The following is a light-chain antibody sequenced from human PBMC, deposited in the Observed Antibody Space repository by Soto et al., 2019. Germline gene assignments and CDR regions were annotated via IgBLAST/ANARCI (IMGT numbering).Light chain of an antibody. CDR1: SSNIGGNS. J-gene: IGLJ1*01. V-gene: IGLV1-51*01. Sequence: QSVLTQPPSESGTPGQRVTISCSGSSSNIGGNSVSWYQQLPGTAPKLLIYDDDKRPSGIPDRFSGSKSGTSATLGITGFQTGDEADYYCGSWDSSLSAYVFGTGTKLTVL. CDR3: GSWDSSLSAYV. CDR2: DDD.